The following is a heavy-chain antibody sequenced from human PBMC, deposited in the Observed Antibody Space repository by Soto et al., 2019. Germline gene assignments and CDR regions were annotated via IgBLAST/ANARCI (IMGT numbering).Heavy chain of an antibody. V-gene: IGHV4-61*01. D-gene: IGHD3-22*01. CDR2: IYYSGST. CDR3: ARVGVTNMQYYFDY. J-gene: IGHJ4*02. CDR1: GGSVSSGSYY. Sequence: SSETLSLTCTVSGGSVSSGSYYWSWIRQPPGKGLEWIGYIYYSGSTNYNPSLKSRVTISVDTSKNQFSLKLSSVTAAGTAVDYCARVGVTNMQYYFDYWGQGTLVTVSS.